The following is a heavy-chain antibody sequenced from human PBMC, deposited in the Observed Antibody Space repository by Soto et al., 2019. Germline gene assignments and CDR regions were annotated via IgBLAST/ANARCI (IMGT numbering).Heavy chain of an antibody. D-gene: IGHD6-13*01. CDR3: AREGSSSWTHFDY. Sequence: SVKVSSKASGGTFSSYAISWVRQAPGQGLEWMGGIIPIFGTANYAQKFQGRVTITADESTSTAYMELSSLRSEDTAVYYCAREGSSSWTHFDYWGQGTLVTVSS. V-gene: IGHV1-69*13. CDR1: GGTFSSYA. J-gene: IGHJ4*02. CDR2: IIPIFGTA.